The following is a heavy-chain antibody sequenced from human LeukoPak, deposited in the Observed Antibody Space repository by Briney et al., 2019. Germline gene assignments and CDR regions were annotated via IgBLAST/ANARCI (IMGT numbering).Heavy chain of an antibody. CDR1: GGSISSSSYY. D-gene: IGHD6-13*01. Sequence: SETLSLTCTVSGGSISSSSYYWGWIRQPPGKGLEWIGSIYYSGSTYYNPSLKSRVTISVDTSKNQFSLKLSSVTAADTAVYYCARLVIRSSWCDYWGQGTLVTVSS. V-gene: IGHV4-39*01. CDR3: ARLVIRSSWCDY. CDR2: IYYSGST. J-gene: IGHJ4*02.